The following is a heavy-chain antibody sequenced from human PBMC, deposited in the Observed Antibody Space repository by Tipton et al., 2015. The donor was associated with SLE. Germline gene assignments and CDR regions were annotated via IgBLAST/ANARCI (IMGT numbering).Heavy chain of an antibody. V-gene: IGHV4-59*08. Sequence: TLSLTCTVSGGSISSHYWSWIRQPPGKGLEWIGYIYYSGSTYYNPPLKSRVTISVDTSKNQFSLKLSSVTAADTAVYYCVNLGSSSWYGIDYWGQGTLVTVSS. D-gene: IGHD6-13*01. CDR1: GGSISSHY. CDR3: VNLGSSSWYGIDY. J-gene: IGHJ4*02. CDR2: IYYSGST.